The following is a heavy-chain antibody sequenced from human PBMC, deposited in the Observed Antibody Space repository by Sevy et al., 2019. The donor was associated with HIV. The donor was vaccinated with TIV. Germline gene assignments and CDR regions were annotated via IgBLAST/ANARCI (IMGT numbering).Heavy chain of an antibody. Sequence: SETLSLTCTVSGGSISSYYWKWIRQPPGKGLEWIGYMDYSGSSSYNPSLKGRVSISLDTSKNQFSLKLTSVTAADMAVYYCARAGGSTDWGIDVWGQGTTVTVSS. D-gene: IGHD2-2*01. CDR2: MDYSGSS. J-gene: IGHJ6*02. CDR1: GGSISSYY. V-gene: IGHV4-59*01. CDR3: ARAGGSTDWGIDV.